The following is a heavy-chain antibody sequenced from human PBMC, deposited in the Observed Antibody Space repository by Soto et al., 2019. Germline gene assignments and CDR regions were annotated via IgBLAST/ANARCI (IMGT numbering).Heavy chain of an antibody. D-gene: IGHD6-13*01. CDR1: GFTFSSYG. V-gene: IGHV3-30*18. Sequence: GGSLRLSCAASGFTFSSYGMHWVRQAPGKGLEWGAVLSYDGSNKYYADSVKGRFTISRDNSKNTLYLQMNSLRAEDTAVYYCAKEGQQLVPGYYYYYYGMDVWGQGTTVTVSS. CDR3: AKEGQQLVPGYYYYYYGMDV. CDR2: LSYDGSNK. J-gene: IGHJ6*02.